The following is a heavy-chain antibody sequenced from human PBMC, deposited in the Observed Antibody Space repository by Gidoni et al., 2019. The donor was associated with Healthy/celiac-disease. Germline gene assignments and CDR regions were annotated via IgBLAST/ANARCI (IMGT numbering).Heavy chain of an antibody. CDR1: GFTFSSYW. CDR2: INSEGSST. J-gene: IGHJ1*01. Sequence: EVQLVESGGGLVQPGGSLRLSCAASGFTFSSYWMHWVRQAPGKGLVWVSRINSEGSSTSYADSVKGRFTISRDNAKNTLYLQMNSLRAEDTAVYYCARVARVKQWELPEYFQHWGQGTLVTVSS. V-gene: IGHV3-74*01. D-gene: IGHD1-26*01. CDR3: ARVARVKQWELPEYFQH.